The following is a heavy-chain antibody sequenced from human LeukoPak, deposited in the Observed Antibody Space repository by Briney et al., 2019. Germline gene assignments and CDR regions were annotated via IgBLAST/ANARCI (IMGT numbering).Heavy chain of an antibody. CDR1: GYSISSGYY. Sequence: SETLSLTCAVSGYSISSGYYWGWIRQPPRKGLEWIGSIYHNGNTYYNPSLKSRDTISVDTSKNEFSLKLSSVTAADTAVYYCARAYHSSWYLNCFDPWGQGTLVTVSS. CDR3: ARAYHSSWYLNCFDP. CDR2: IYHNGNT. V-gene: IGHV4-38-2*01. J-gene: IGHJ5*02. D-gene: IGHD6-13*01.